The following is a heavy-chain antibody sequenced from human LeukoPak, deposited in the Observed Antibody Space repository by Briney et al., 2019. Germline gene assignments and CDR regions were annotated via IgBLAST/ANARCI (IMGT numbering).Heavy chain of an antibody. J-gene: IGHJ6*02. Sequence: PGGSLRLSCAASGFTFTSYAMSWVRQAPGKGLEWVSGISGSGGTTYYADSVRGRFTISRDNAKNSLYLQMNSLRVEDTAVYYCARDCSRTSCYLGIYYCGMDVWGQGTTVTV. CDR1: GFTFTSYA. V-gene: IGHV3-23*01. D-gene: IGHD2-2*01. CDR3: ARDCSRTSCYLGIYYCGMDV. CDR2: ISGSGGTT.